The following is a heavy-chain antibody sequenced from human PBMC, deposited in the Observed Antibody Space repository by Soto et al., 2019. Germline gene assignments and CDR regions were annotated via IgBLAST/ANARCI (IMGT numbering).Heavy chain of an antibody. CDR3: ARVSVDVPE. CDR2: IDPKSGGT. CDR1: GPTFIAYY. D-gene: IGHD5-12*01. Sequence: QLVQSGAEVKKPGASVRVSCKTSGPTFIAYYIHWVRQALGQGLEWMGWIDPKSGGTTYEKKFLGRVTMTRDTSINTAYMDLNRLTSDDTAVYYCARVSVDVPEWGQGTLITVSS. J-gene: IGHJ4*02. V-gene: IGHV1-2*02.